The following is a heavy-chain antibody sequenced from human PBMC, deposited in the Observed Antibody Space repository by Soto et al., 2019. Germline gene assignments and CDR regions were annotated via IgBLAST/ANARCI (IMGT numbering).Heavy chain of an antibody. CDR3: AKDEYYYSRSGYYIFDS. D-gene: IGHD3-22*01. V-gene: IGHV3-30*18. CDR1: GGSISSSIY. J-gene: IGHJ4*02. CDR2: ISHDGTNK. Sequence: LSLTCTVSGGSISSSIYYGGWIRQAPGKGLEWVAAISHDGTNKNYGDSVKGRFTISRDNSKKTLYLQMNSLRPEDTALYYCAKDEYYYSRSGYYIFDSWGQGTLVTVSS.